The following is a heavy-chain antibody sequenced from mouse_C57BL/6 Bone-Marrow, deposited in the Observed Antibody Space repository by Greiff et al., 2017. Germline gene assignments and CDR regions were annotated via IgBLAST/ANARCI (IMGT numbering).Heavy chain of an antibody. Sequence: ESGPGLVKPSQSLSLTCSVTGYSITSGYYWNWIRQLPGNKLEWMGYISYDGSNNYNPSLKNRISITRDTSKNQFFLKLNSVTTEDTATYYCARDRSWVAWFAYWGQGTLVTVSA. J-gene: IGHJ3*01. V-gene: IGHV3-6*01. D-gene: IGHD4-1*01. CDR1: GYSITSGYY. CDR3: ARDRSWVAWFAY. CDR2: ISYDGSN.